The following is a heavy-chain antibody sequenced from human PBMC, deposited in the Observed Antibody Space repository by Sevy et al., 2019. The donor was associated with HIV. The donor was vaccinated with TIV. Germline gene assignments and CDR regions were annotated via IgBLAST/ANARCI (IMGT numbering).Heavy chain of an antibody. D-gene: IGHD3-22*01. CDR1: GFTFSSYG. CDR3: ARAPQYYDGDGYLQYYYGMDV. J-gene: IGHJ6*02. V-gene: IGHV3-33*07. CDR2: IWFDGSKK. Sequence: QLGGPLRLSCVASGFTFSSYGMYWVRQAPGKGLEWVAVIWFDGSKKSYTDSGKGRFTISRDNFNNMLYLQMNNLRVEDTAVYYCARAPQYYDGDGYLQYYYGMDVWGQGTTVTVSS.